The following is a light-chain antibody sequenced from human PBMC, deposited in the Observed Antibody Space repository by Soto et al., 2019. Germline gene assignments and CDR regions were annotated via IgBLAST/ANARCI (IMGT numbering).Light chain of an antibody. V-gene: IGKV2-28*01. J-gene: IGKJ4*01. CDR2: LGS. CDR1: QSLLHNNGEKY. Sequence: DIVMTQSPLSLPVTPGEPASISCRSSQSLLHNNGEKYLDWYLQKPGQSPQLLIYLGSNRASGVPERFSGSGSDTDFTLKISRVEAEDVGIYYCMQALRDPATFGGGTKVDIK. CDR3: MQALRDPAT.